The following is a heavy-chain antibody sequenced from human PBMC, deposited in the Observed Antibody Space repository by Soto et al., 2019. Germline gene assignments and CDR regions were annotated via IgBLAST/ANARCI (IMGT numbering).Heavy chain of an antibody. Sequence: EVKLLESGGGLVQPGGSLRLSCAASGFTFSNYAMTWVRQAPGRGLEWVSTIDGSGFNTYYPDSVKGRFTISRDNSENTLYLQINSPRAEDTAVYYCAKRGYCGGGNCYGDYFQHWGQGTLVSVSS. D-gene: IGHD2-15*01. V-gene: IGHV3-23*01. CDR2: IDGSGFNT. CDR3: AKRGYCGGGNCYGDYFQH. CDR1: GFTFSNYA. J-gene: IGHJ1*01.